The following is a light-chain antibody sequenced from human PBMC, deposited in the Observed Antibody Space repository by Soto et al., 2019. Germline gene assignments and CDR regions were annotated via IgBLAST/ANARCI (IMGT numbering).Light chain of an antibody. CDR2: AAS. CDR3: QQSYSSPLT. Sequence: DIQMTQSPSSLSASVGDKVTITCRASRSISSSLNWFQQKPGKAPNLLIYAASTLESGVPSRISGSGSGTDFTLTISSLQPEDFVTYYCQQSYSSPLTFGGGTKVEIK. V-gene: IGKV1-39*01. CDR1: RSISSS. J-gene: IGKJ4*01.